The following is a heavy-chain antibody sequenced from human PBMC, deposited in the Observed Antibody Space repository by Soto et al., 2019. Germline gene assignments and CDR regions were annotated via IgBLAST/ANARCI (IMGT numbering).Heavy chain of an antibody. CDR1: GGPISSYY. J-gene: IGHJ3*01. CDR2: IYNSGST. V-gene: IGHV4-59*08. Sequence: QVQLQESGPGLVKPSETLSLTCTVSGGPISSYYWSWIRQPPGKGLEWIGYIYNSGSTNYNPSLKSRVTISAATSKSHFSLQLSSVTAADTAVYYCAPDSSGYPDAFDLWGQGTMVTVSS. CDR3: APDSSGYPDAFDL. D-gene: IGHD3-22*01.